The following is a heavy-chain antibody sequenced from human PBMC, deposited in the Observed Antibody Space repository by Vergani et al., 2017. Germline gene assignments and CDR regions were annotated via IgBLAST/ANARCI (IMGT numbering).Heavy chain of an antibody. J-gene: IGHJ4*02. Sequence: QVQLVQSGAEVKKPGASVKVSCKASGYTFTSYGISWVRQAPGQGLEWMGWISAYNGNTNYAQKLQGRVTMTTDTSTSTAYVELSSLRSEDTAVYYCARDRGSSSPQWTFDYWGQGTLVTVSS. D-gene: IGHD6-13*01. CDR2: ISAYNGNT. CDR1: GYTFTSYG. CDR3: ARDRGSSSPQWTFDY. V-gene: IGHV1-18*04.